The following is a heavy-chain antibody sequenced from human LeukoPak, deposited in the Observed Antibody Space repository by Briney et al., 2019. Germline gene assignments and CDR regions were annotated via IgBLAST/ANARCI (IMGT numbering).Heavy chain of an antibody. CDR3: TSSNYYDSSGYSLNFDY. D-gene: IGHD3-22*01. CDR2: TRNKANSYTT. Sequence: GGSLRLSCAASGFTFSDHYMDWVRQAPGKGLEWVGRTRNKANSYTTEYAASVKGRFTISRDDSKNSLYLQMNSLKTGDTAVYYCTSSNYYDSSGYSLNFDYWGQGTLVTVSS. CDR1: GFTFSDHY. J-gene: IGHJ4*02. V-gene: IGHV3-72*01.